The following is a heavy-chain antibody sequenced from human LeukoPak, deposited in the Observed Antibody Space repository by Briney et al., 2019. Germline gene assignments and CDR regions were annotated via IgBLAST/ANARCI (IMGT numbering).Heavy chain of an antibody. D-gene: IGHD1-26*01. CDR1: GGSFSGYY. J-gene: IGHJ4*02. CDR3: ARRVVGATWGN. Sequence: PSETLSLTCAVYGGSFSGYYWSWIRQPPGKGLEWIGEINHSGSTNYNPSLKSRVTISVDMSKNQFSLKLSSVTAADTAVYYCARRVVGATWGNWGQGTLVTVSS. CDR2: INHSGST. V-gene: IGHV4-34*01.